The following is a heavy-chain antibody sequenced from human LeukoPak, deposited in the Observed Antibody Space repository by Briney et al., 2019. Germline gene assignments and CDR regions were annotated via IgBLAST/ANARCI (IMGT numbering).Heavy chain of an antibody. V-gene: IGHV4-59*08. CDR3: AIRGSGSYSPFDY. CDR1: AGSISSYY. Sequence: SETLSLTCTVSAGSISSYYWSWVRQPPGRGLEWIGHIYYSGSTNYNPSLKSRVTISVDTSKNQFSLKLRSVTAADTAVYYCAIRGSGSYSPFDYWGQGTLATVS. J-gene: IGHJ4*02. CDR2: IYYSGST. D-gene: IGHD3-10*01.